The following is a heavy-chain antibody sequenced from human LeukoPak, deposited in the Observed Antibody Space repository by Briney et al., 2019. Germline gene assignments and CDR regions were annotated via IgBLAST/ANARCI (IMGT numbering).Heavy chain of an antibody. J-gene: IGHJ6*03. CDR2: MNPNSGNT. D-gene: IGHD3-3*01. V-gene: IGHV1-8*03. Sequence: ASVKVSCKASGYTFTSYDINWVRQATGQGLEWMGWMNPNSGNTGYAQKFQGRVTITRNTSISTAYMELSSLRSEDTAVYYCARGGYYDFWSGYYSDIYYYYSMDVWGKGTTVTVSS. CDR3: ARGGYYDFWSGYYSDIYYYYSMDV. CDR1: GYTFTSYD.